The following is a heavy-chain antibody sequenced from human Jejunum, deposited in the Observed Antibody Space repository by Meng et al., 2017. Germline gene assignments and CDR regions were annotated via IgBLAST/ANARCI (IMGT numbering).Heavy chain of an antibody. D-gene: IGHD4/OR15-4a*01. CDR1: GCNFNSQG. Sequence: HLVGLEGGWCQPATPLHLSCVASGCNFNSQGMHWVRQAPGKGLEWVAVIWYDGSKQYYADSVKGRFTVSRDNAKNSLYLQMNSLRAEDTAVYYCTNLRYGDYGAFDYWGRGTLVTVSS. V-gene: IGHV3-33*03. CDR3: TNLRYGDYGAFDY. J-gene: IGHJ4*02. CDR2: IWYDGSKQ.